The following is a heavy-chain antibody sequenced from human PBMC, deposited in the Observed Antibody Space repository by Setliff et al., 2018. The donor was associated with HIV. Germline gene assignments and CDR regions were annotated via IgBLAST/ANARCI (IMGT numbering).Heavy chain of an antibody. CDR3: ARDRDIVVVPASPQGYYYYMDV. CDR2: IYSSGSS. D-gene: IGHD2-2*01. Sequence: PSETLSLTCTVSGDSISNYYWSWVRQPAGKGLEWIGRIYSSGSSNYNPSVKSRVTMSINTSKNQFSLKLSSVTAADTAVYYCARDRDIVVVPASPQGYYYYMDVWGKGTTVTVSS. V-gene: IGHV4-4*07. J-gene: IGHJ6*03. CDR1: GDSISNYY.